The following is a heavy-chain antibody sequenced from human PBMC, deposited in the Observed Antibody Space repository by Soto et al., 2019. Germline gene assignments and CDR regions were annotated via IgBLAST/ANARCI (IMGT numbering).Heavy chain of an antibody. J-gene: IGHJ5*02. CDR3: ARTSGPGNWFDP. CDR1: GYTFTNYG. D-gene: IGHD3-10*01. CDR2: ISVYDCNR. V-gene: IGHV1-18*01. Sequence: ASVKVSCKASGYTFTNYGISWVRQAPRQGLEWMGWISVYDCNRNYAQKLQGRVTMTTDTSTSTAYMELRSLTSDDAAVYYCARTSGPGNWFDPWGQGTLVTVSS.